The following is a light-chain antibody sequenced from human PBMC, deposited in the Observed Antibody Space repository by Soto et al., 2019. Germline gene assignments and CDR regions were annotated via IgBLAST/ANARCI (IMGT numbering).Light chain of an antibody. CDR1: QTVTSSH. Sequence: DNVLTQSPGTLSLSPGERATLSCRASQTVTSSHLAWYQQKPGQAPRLLIYGASSRATGIPDRFSGSGSGTDCTLTSSRLEPEDFAVYYCHQYGSSPWTFGQGAKVELK. CDR3: HQYGSSPWT. J-gene: IGKJ1*01. CDR2: GAS. V-gene: IGKV3-20*01.